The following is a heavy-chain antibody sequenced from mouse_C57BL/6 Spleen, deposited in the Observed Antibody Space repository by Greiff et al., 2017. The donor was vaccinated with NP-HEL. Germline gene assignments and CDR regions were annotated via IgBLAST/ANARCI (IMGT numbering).Heavy chain of an antibody. Sequence: VQLKESGPGLVKPSQSLSLTCSVTGYSITSCYYWNWIRQFPGNKLEWMGYISYDGSNNYNPTLKNRISVTRDTSKNQFFLKLKSVTTEDTATYYCERDRNWDYAMDYWGQGTSVTVSS. CDR2: ISYDGSN. V-gene: IGHV3-6*01. CDR1: GYSITSCYY. D-gene: IGHD4-1*01. J-gene: IGHJ4*01. CDR3: ERDRNWDYAMDY.